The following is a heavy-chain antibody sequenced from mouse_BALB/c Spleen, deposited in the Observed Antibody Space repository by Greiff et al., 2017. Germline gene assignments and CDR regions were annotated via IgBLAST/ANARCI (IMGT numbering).Heavy chain of an antibody. CDR3: ARSGERFDY. V-gene: IGHV1-55*01. Sequence: VQLQQPGAELVKPGTSVKLSCKASGYNFTSYWINWVKLRPGQGLEWIGDIYPGSGSTNYNEKFKSKATLTVDTSSSTAYMQLSSLASEDSALYYCARSGERFDYWGQGTTLTVSS. J-gene: IGHJ2*01. CDR2: IYPGSGST. CDR1: GYNFTSYW.